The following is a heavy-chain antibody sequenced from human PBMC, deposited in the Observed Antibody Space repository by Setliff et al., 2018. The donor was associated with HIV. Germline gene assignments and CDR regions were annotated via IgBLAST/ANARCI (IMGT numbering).Heavy chain of an antibody. V-gene: IGHV1-2*06. J-gene: IGHJ4*02. D-gene: IGHD6-13*01. CDR3: ARDQGIAAAGSVY. CDR2: INPNSGGT. CDR1: GYTFTSYA. Sequence: ASVKVSCKASGYTFTSYAMHWVRQAPGQGLEWMGRINPNSGGTNYAQKFQGRVTMTRDTSISTAYMELSRLRSDDTAVYYCARDQGIAAAGSVYWGQGTLVTVSS.